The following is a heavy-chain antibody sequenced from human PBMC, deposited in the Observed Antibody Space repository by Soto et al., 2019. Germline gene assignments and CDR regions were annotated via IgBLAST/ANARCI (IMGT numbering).Heavy chain of an antibody. V-gene: IGHV4-39*01. CDR2: IYYSGST. CDR1: GGSTSSSSYY. D-gene: IGHD6-13*01. J-gene: IGHJ4*02. Sequence: SETLSLTCTVSGGSTSSSSYYWGWIRQPPGKGLEWIGSIYYSGSTYYNQSLKSRVTISVDTSKNQFSLKLSSVTAADTAVYYCARHVAGPGNHIAAASGNFDYWGQGTLVTVSS. CDR3: ARHVAGPGNHIAAASGNFDY.